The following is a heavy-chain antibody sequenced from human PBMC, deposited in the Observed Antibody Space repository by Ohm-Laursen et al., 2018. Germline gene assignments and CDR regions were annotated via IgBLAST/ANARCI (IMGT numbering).Heavy chain of an antibody. J-gene: IGHJ5*01. CDR3: AKDLSSGWFDY. V-gene: IGHV3-7*01. Sequence: SLRLSCAASGFSFSSYWMNWVRQAPGRGLEWVASIKEDGSETYSVDSVKGRFTISRDNAKNSLYLQMNSLRAEDTAVYYCAKDLSSGWFDYWGQGTLVTVSS. CDR1: GFSFSSYW. CDR2: IKEDGSET. D-gene: IGHD6-19*01.